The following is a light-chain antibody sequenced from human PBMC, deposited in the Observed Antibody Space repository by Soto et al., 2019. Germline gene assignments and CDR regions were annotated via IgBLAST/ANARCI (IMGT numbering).Light chain of an antibody. CDR3: SSYTSSSTLNV. V-gene: IGLV2-14*01. Sequence: QSALTQPASVSGSPGQSITISCTGTSSDVGGYNYDSWYQQHPGKAPKLMIYDVSNRPSGVSNRFSGSKSGNTASLTISGLQAEDEADYCSSYTSSSTLNVFGTGTKLTVL. CDR2: DVS. J-gene: IGLJ1*01. CDR1: SSDVGGYNY.